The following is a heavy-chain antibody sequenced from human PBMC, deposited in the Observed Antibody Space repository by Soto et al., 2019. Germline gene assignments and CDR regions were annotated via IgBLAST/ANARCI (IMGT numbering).Heavy chain of an antibody. Sequence: GGSLRLSCAASGFTFSSYAMHWVRQAPGKGLEWVAVISYDGSNKYYADSVKGRFTISRDNSKNTLYLQMNSLRAEDTAVYYCARFADGGKIFDYWGQGTLVTVSS. CDR2: ISYDGSNK. CDR3: ARFADGGKIFDY. CDR1: GFTFSSYA. V-gene: IGHV3-30*04. J-gene: IGHJ4*02. D-gene: IGHD2-15*01.